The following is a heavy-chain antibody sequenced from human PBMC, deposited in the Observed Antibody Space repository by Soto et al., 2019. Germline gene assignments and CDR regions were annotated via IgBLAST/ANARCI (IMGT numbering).Heavy chain of an antibody. CDR2: IYPGDADT. CDR3: ARARVAGYYSAVDV. D-gene: IGHD2-15*01. Sequence: PVESLKISGKGSGYSFTSYWIGWVRQMPGKGLEWMGIIYPGDADTRYSPSFQGQVTISADKSISTAYLPWSSLKASDPPMYYCARARVAGYYSAVDVWGNGTTVTVSS. CDR1: GYSFTSYW. J-gene: IGHJ6*04. V-gene: IGHV5-51*01.